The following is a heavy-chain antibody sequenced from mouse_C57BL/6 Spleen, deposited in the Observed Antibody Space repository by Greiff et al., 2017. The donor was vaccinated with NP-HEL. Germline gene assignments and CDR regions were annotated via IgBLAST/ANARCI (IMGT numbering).Heavy chain of an antibody. D-gene: IGHD2-3*01. Sequence: QVQLQQSGAELARPGASVKMSCKASGYTFTSYTMHWVKQRPGQGLEWIGYINPSSGYTKYNQKFKDKATLTADKSSSTAYMQLSSLTSEDSAVYYGARFDDGYFAWFAYWGQGTLVTVSA. J-gene: IGHJ3*01. CDR3: ARFDDGYFAWFAY. CDR1: GYTFTSYT. V-gene: IGHV1-4*01. CDR2: INPSSGYT.